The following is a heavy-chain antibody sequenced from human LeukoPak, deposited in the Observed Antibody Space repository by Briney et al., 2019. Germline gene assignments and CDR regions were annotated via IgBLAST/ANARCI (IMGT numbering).Heavy chain of an antibody. Sequence: GASVKVSCKASGYTLNSYGIGWVRQAPGQGLEWMGWISAYNGNTNYAQKLQGGVTMTTDTSTSTAYMELRSLRSDDTAVYYCATGAIRYFVWKDAFDIWGQGQWSPSLQ. V-gene: IGHV1-18*04. CDR2: ISAYNGNT. D-gene: IGHD3-9*01. CDR1: GYTLNSYG. CDR3: ATGAIRYFVWKDAFDI. J-gene: IGHJ3*02.